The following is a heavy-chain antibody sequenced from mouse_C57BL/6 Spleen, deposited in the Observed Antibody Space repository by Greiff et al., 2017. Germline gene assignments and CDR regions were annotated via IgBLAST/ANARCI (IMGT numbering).Heavy chain of an antibody. CDR1: GFTFSSYT. D-gene: IGHD4-1*01. CDR2: ISGGGGNT. V-gene: IGHV5-9*01. CDR3: ARLTGLFDY. J-gene: IGHJ2*01. Sequence: EVNLVESGGGLVKPGGSLKLSCAASGFTFSSYTMSWVRQTPEKRLEWVATISGGGGNTYYPDSVKGRFTISRDNAKNTLYLQMSSLRSEDTALYYCARLTGLFDYWGQGTTLTVSS.